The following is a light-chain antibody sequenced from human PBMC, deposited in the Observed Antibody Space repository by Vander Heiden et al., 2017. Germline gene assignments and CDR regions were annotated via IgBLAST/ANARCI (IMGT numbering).Light chain of an antibody. J-gene: IGKJ4*01. CDR3: QQYNSYPPT. V-gene: IGKV1-5*03. CDR1: QSVSSW. CDR2: KAS. Sequence: DIQMTQSPSTLSASVGDRVTITCRASQSVSSWMAWYQQKQGKAPRLLSYKASTVEIGVPSGLSGSGYGTEFTLTISTLQPDDFKTYYCQQYNSYPPTFGGGTKVEIK.